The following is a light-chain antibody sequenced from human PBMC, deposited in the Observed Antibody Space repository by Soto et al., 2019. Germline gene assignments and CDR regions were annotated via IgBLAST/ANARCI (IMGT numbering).Light chain of an antibody. V-gene: IGLV2-14*03. CDR1: SSDVGGYNY. CDR2: DVI. J-gene: IGLJ2*01. CDR3: SSYTSSSTYVV. Sequence: SVLTHPASVSRSPGQSITITKNGTSSDVGGYNYVSWYQQHPGKAPKLMIYDVINRPSGVSNRFSGSKSGNSASLTISGLQAEDEADYYCSSYTSSSTYVVFGGGTQLTVL.